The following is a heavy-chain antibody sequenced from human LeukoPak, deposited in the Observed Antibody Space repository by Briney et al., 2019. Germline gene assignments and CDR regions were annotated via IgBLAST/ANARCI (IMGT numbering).Heavy chain of an antibody. J-gene: IGHJ6*04. CDR1: GFTFSAYE. CDR3: AELGITMIGGV. V-gene: IGHV3-48*03. Sequence: GGSLRLSCAASGFTFSAYELNWVRQAPGKGLEWVSYISSSGSTIYYADSVKGRFTISRDNAKNSLYLQMNSLRAEDTAVYYCAELGITMIGGVWGKGTTVTISS. CDR2: ISSSGSTI. D-gene: IGHD3-10*02.